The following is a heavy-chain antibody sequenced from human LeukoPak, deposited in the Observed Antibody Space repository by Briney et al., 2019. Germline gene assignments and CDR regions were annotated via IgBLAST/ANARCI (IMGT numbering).Heavy chain of an antibody. CDR1: GGSMRSPTFY. V-gene: IGHV4-39*01. D-gene: IGHD3-10*01. CDR3: ASMSRGVILGPNYYSYYMDV. CDR2: IYYSGST. Sequence: SETLSLTCSVSGGSMRSPTFYWAWIRQPPGKGLEWIGNIYYSGSTYYNPSLQSRVTISVDTSKNQFSLKLTSATAADKAVYYCASMSRGVILGPNYYSYYMDVWGKGATVIVSS. J-gene: IGHJ6*03.